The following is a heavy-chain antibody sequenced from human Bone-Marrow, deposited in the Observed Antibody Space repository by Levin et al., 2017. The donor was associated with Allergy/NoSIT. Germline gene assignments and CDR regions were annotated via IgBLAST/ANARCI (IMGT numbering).Heavy chain of an antibody. D-gene: IGHD4-11*01. J-gene: IGHJ6*03. CDR2: IKPDGSQK. CDR1: GFAFSSYW. Sequence: GESLKISCAASGFAFSSYWMNWVRQAPGKGLEWVANIKPDGSQKYHVDSVRGRFTISRDNAKISLYLQMNSLRAEDTAVYYCATGNNYYMDVWGKGTTVTVSS. CDR3: ATGNNYYMDV. V-gene: IGHV3-7*03.